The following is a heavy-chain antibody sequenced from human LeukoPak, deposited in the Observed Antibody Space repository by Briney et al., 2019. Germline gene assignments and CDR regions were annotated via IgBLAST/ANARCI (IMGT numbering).Heavy chain of an antibody. CDR1: GFSFSTYE. Sequence: GGSLRLSCAASGFSFSTYEMSWARQAPGKGLEFISSISSSGGTANYADSVKGRFTISRDSSKSTLSLQMNSLRVDDTAVYYCAQGSAFDVWGHGTMVTVSS. J-gene: IGHJ3*01. V-gene: IGHV3-23*01. CDR2: ISSSGGTA. CDR3: AQGSAFDV.